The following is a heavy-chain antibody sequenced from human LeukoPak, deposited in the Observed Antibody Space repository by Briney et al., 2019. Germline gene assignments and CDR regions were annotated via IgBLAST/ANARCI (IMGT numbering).Heavy chain of an antibody. V-gene: IGHV4-34*01. D-gene: IGHD2-15*01. CDR1: GGSFSGYY. CDR2: INHSGST. J-gene: IGHJ3*02. Sequence: SETLSLTCAVYGGSFSGYYWSWIRQPPGKGLEWIGEINHSGSTNYNPSLKSRVTISVDTSKNQFSLKLSSVTAADTAVYYCARVSGVGDAFDIWGQGTMVTVSS. CDR3: ARVSGVGDAFDI.